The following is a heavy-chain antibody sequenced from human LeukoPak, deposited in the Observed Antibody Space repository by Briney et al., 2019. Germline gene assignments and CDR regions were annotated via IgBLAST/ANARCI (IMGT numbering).Heavy chain of an antibody. CDR3: SYYDFDY. CDR2: ISSSSYI. CDR1: GFTFSSYS. J-gene: IGHJ4*02. V-gene: IGHV3-21*01. Sequence: GGSLRLSCAASGFTFSSYSMNWVRQAPGKGLEWVSSISSSSYIYYSDSVRGRFTISRDNAKNSLYLQMNSLRAEDTAVYYCSYYDFDYWGQGTLVTVSS. D-gene: IGHD3-3*01.